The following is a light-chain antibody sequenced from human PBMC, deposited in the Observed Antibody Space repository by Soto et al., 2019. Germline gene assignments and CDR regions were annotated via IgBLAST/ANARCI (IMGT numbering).Light chain of an antibody. V-gene: IGKV3-20*01. CDR2: GAS. CDR1: QRVSSSY. CDR3: QQYGSSPWT. J-gene: IGKJ1*01. Sequence: ESVLTQAPGTLSLSPGERATHSCRASQRVSSSYLAWYQQKPGQAPRLLIYGASSRATGIPDRFSGSGSGTDFTLTISRLEPEDFAVYYCQQYGSSPWTFGHGTKVDIK.